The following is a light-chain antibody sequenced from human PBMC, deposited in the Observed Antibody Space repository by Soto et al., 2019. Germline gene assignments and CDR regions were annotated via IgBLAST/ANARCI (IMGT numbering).Light chain of an antibody. CDR1: QGISSY. Sequence: AIRMTQSPSSFSASIGDRVTITCRTSQGISSYLAWYQQKPGKAPKLLIYAASTLQSGVPSRFSGSASGTDFTLTISCLQSEDFATYYCQQYDSYPFTFGPGTKVDI. CDR2: AAS. CDR3: QQYDSYPFT. V-gene: IGKV1-8*01. J-gene: IGKJ3*01.